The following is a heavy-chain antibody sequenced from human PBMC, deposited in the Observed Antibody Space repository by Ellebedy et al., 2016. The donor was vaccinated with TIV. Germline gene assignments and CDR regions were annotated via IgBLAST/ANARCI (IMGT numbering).Heavy chain of an antibody. CDR3: ARLVSDCSSGSCYNWFDP. CDR1: GYSFTTSW. D-gene: IGHD2-15*01. J-gene: IGHJ5*02. CDR2: IYPADSDT. Sequence: GGSLRLSCKASGYSFTTSWIGWVRQMPGKGLEWMGIIYPADSDTTYSPSFQGQVTISADKSITTAYLQWNSLKASDTAMYYCARLVSDCSSGSCYNWFDPWGQGTRVTVSS. V-gene: IGHV5-51*01.